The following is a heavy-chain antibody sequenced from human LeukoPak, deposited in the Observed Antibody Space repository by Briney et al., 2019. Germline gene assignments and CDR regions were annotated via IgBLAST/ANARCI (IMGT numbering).Heavy chain of an antibody. CDR1: GFTFSSYS. CDR2: INHSGST. J-gene: IGHJ4*02. D-gene: IGHD3-22*01. Sequence: GSLRLSCAASGFTFSSYSLNWVRQPPGKGLEWIGEINHSGSTNYNPSLKSRVTISVDTSKNQFPLKLSSVTAADTAVYYCARGGSTYYYDSSGYYSYWGQGTLVTVSS. V-gene: IGHV4-34*01. CDR3: ARGGSTYYYDSSGYYSY.